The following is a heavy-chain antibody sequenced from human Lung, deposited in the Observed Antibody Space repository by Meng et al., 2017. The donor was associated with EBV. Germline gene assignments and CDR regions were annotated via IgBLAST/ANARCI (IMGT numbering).Heavy chain of an antibody. V-gene: IGHV3-30-3*01. D-gene: IGHD5-18*01. CDR2: ISYDGSNK. J-gene: IGHJ5*02. Sequence: QVKLVESGGGVVQPGRSLRLSCAASGFTFSSYAMHWVRQAPGKGLEWVAVISYDGSNKYYADSVKGRFTISRDNSKNTLYLQMNSLRAEDTAVYYCARDRVQLWFSWGQGTLVTVSS. CDR1: GFTFSSYA. CDR3: ARDRVQLWFS.